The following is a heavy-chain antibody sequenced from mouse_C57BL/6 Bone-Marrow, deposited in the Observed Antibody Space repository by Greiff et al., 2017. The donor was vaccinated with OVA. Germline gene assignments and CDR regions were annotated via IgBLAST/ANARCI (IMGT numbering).Heavy chain of an antibody. J-gene: IGHJ3*01. CDR2: IYPGDGDT. Sequence: QVQLKQSGPELVKPGASVKISCKASGYAFSSSWMNWVKQRPGKGLEWIGRIYPGDGDTNYNGKFKGKATLTADKSSSTAYMQLSSLTSEDSAVYFCARSGGYGSSLAWFAYWGQGTLVTVSA. CDR3: ARSGGYGSSLAWFAY. V-gene: IGHV1-82*01. D-gene: IGHD1-1*01. CDR1: GYAFSSSW.